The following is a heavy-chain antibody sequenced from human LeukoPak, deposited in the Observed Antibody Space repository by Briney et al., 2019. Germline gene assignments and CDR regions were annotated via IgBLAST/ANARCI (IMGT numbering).Heavy chain of an antibody. D-gene: IGHD2-15*01. V-gene: IGHV4-4*07. CDR3: AREGGSGGSCSPL. J-gene: IGHJ4*02. Sequence: SETLSLTCTVSGGSISSYYWSWIRQPAGKGLEWIGRIYTRGSTNYNRPLKSRVNLSEGTSKNQFSLKLSSVPAADTAVYYCAREGGSGGSCSPLWGQGTLVTVSS. CDR2: IYTRGST. CDR1: GGSISSYY.